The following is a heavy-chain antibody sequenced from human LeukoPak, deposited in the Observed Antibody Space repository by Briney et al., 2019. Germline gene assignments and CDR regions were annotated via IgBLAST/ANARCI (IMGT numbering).Heavy chain of an antibody. V-gene: IGHV2-70*11. CDR2: IDWDDDK. D-gene: IGHD4-23*01. CDR3: ARRWAYDYGGKEYDY. Sequence: SGPTLVNPTQTLTLTCTFSGFSLSTSGVGVGWIRQPPGKALEWLARIDWDDDKYYRTSLKTRLSISKDTSKNQVVLTMTNMDPVDTATYYCARRWAYDYGGKEYDYWGQGTLVTVSS. J-gene: IGHJ4*02. CDR1: GFSLSTSGVG.